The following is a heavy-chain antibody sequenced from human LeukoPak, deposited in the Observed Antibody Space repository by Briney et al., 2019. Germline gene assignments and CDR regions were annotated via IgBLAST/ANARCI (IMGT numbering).Heavy chain of an antibody. Sequence: SETLSVTCTVSGGTISSYYWSCIRQSPGKGLEWIGYISYTGSTNYNPSLKSRVTISVDTSKNQFSLKLSSVTAADTAVYYCARGTKNAFDIRGQGTMVTVSS. J-gene: IGHJ3*02. CDR1: GGTISSYY. CDR2: ISYTGST. CDR3: ARGTKNAFDI. V-gene: IGHV4-59*01.